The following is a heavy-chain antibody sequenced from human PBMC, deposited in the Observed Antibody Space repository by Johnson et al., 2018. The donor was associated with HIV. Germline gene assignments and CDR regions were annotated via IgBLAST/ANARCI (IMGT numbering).Heavy chain of an antibody. D-gene: IGHD6-13*01. Sequence: VHLVESGGGLVHPGGSLRLSCGASGFSVSYYYMNWVRQAPGKGLEWVSVIYSGGSTYYADSVRGRFTISRDNSRNTLYLQMSSLRAEDTAMYYCARDGESQQLPLGDAFDVWGQGTMVTVSS. V-gene: IGHV3-66*01. J-gene: IGHJ3*01. CDR3: ARDGESQQLPLGDAFDV. CDR2: IYSGGST. CDR1: GFSVSYYY.